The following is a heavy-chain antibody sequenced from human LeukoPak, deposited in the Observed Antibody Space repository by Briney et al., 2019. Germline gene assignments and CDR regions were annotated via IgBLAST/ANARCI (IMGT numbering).Heavy chain of an antibody. CDR2: IGSSSSTI. D-gene: IGHD3-10*01. CDR1: GFSFSSYN. J-gene: IGHJ5*02. Sequence: GGSLRLSCAASGFSFSSYNMNWVRQAPGKGLEWVSYIGSSSSTIYYADSVKGRFTISRDNTKNTLYLQMDSLRAEDTAVYYRARTYYSGSGTYQRWFDPWGQGTLVTVSS. CDR3: ARTYYSGSGTYQRWFDP. V-gene: IGHV3-48*01.